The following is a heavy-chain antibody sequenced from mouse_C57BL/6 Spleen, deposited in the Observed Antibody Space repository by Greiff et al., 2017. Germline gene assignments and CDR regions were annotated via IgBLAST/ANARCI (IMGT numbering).Heavy chain of an antibody. CDR3: AKGGLRHWYFDV. D-gene: IGHD1-1*01. CDR1: GYSITSGYD. J-gene: IGHJ1*03. Sequence: EVQLVESGPGMVKPSQSLSLTCTVTGYSITSGYDWHWIRHFPGNKLEWMGYISYSGSTNYNPSLKSRISITHDKSKNHFFLKLNTVTTEDTATYYCAKGGLRHWYFDVWGKGTTVTVSS. CDR2: ISYSGST. V-gene: IGHV3-1*01.